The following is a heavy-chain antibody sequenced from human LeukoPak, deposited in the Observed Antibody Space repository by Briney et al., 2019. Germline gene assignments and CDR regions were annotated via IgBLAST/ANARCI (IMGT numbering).Heavy chain of an antibody. Sequence: GGSLRLSCAAFEFTFSSYDMHGVRQSTGKGLEWVSAISFAGDTYYAGSVKGRFTISRENAKNSLYLQMDSLRAGDTALYYCARGNILTGYEYWGQGTLVTVSS. CDR3: ARGNILTGYEY. D-gene: IGHD3-9*01. CDR2: ISFAGDT. CDR1: EFTFSSYD. V-gene: IGHV3-13*04. J-gene: IGHJ4*02.